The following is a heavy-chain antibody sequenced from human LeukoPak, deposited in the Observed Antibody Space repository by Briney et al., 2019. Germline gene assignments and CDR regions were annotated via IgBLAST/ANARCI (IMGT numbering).Heavy chain of an antibody. CDR3: ARHDKGFDY. CDR1: GGSISSYY. CDR2: IYYSGST. Sequence: SETLSLTCTVSGGSISSYYWSWIRQPPGKGLEWIGYIYYSGSTNYNPSLKSRVTISIDTSRNQFSLKLSSVTAADTAVYYCARHDKGFDYWGQGTLVTVSA. V-gene: IGHV4-59*01. D-gene: IGHD3-22*01. J-gene: IGHJ4*02.